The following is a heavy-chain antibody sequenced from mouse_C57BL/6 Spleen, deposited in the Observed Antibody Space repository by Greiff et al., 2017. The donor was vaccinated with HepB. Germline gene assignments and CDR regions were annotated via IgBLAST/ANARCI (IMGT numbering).Heavy chain of an antibody. CDR3: TLDYGRRYFDV. D-gene: IGHD1-1*01. Sequence: EVKLVESGGGLVQPGGSMKLSCVASGFTFSNYWMNWVRQSPEKGLEWVAQIRLKSDNYATHYAESVKGRFTISRDDSKSSVYLQMNNLRAEDTGIYYCTLDYGRRYFDVWGTGTTVTVSS. CDR1: GFTFSNYW. CDR2: IRLKSDNYAT. J-gene: IGHJ1*03. V-gene: IGHV6-3*01.